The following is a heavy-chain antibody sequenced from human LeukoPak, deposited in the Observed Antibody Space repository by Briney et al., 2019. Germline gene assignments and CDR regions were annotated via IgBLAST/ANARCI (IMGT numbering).Heavy chain of an antibody. J-gene: IGHJ4*02. CDR2: ISSTI. D-gene: IGHD5-12*01. V-gene: IGHV3-48*02. CDR3: ARCGYGGYEFDY. CDR1: GFTFSSYS. Sequence: GGSLRLSCAASGFTFSSYSMSWVRQAPGKGLEWVSYISSTIYYADAVKGRFTTYRDNAKNSTYLQLNSLRDEDTAVYYCARCGYGGYEFDYWGQGTLVTVSS.